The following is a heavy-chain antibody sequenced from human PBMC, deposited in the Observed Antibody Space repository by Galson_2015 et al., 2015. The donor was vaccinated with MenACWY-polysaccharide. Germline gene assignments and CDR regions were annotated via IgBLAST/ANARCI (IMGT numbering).Heavy chain of an antibody. CDR3: AKTRGGDTASDS. J-gene: IGHJ4*02. CDR2: ISGSDGRT. CDR1: GFTFSSYA. V-gene: IGHV3-23*01. D-gene: IGHD5-18*01. Sequence: SLRLSCAASGFTFSSYAMSWVRQAPGKGLEWVSSISGSDGRTHYADSVKGRFTISRDNSKNTLDLQMNSLRAEDTAVYYCAKTRGGDTASDSWGQGTLVTVSS.